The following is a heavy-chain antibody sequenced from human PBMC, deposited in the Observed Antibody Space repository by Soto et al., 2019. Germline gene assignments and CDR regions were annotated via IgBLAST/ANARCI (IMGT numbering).Heavy chain of an antibody. V-gene: IGHV1-3*01. Sequence: GASVKVSCKASGYTFTSYAMHWVRQAPGQRLEWMGWINAGNGNTKYSQKFQGRVTITRDTSASTAYMELSSLRSEDTAVYYCARDRGMITSLWGGPRDPGGGMDVWGQGTTVTVSS. CDR3: ARDRGMITSLWGGPRDPGGGMDV. D-gene: IGHD3-16*01. CDR1: GYTFTSYA. J-gene: IGHJ6*02. CDR2: INAGNGNT.